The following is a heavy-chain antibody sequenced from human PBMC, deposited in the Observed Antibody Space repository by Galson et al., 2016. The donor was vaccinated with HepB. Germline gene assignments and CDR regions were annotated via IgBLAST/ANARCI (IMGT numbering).Heavy chain of an antibody. Sequence: SVKVSCKASGGTFGSYAISWVRQAPGQGLEWMGATVPLFGAPIYAQNFQGRVTITADESTSTAYMELSRLRSEDTAVYYCAREGYCSGGSCFLDFWGQGTLVTVSS. CDR1: GGTFGSYA. CDR3: AREGYCSGGSCFLDF. D-gene: IGHD2-15*01. CDR2: TVPLFGAP. V-gene: IGHV1-69*13. J-gene: IGHJ4*02.